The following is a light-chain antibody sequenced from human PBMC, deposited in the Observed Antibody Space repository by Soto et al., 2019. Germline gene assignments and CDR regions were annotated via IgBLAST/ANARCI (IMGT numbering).Light chain of an antibody. CDR2: KAS. Sequence: DIQMTQSPSTLSASVGDRVTITCRASQRISSWLAWYQQQPGKAPKLLIYKASSLESGVPSRFSGSGSGTEFTPHIRRLQAEGFATYYCQKYSYSHTFGQGTKLEIK. V-gene: IGKV1-5*03. CDR3: QKYSYSHT. J-gene: IGKJ2*01. CDR1: QRISSW.